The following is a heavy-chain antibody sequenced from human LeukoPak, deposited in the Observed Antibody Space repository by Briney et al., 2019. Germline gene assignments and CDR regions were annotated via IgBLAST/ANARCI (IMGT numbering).Heavy chain of an antibody. J-gene: IGHJ4*02. Sequence: SETLSLTCTVSGGSISSYYWSWIRQPARKGLEWIGRIYTSGSTNYNPSLKSRVTMSVDTSKNQFSLKLSSVTAADTAVYYCARDLRVGYSSSWYFDYWGQGTLVTVSS. CDR3: ARDLRVGYSSSWYFDY. CDR1: GGSISSYY. V-gene: IGHV4-4*07. D-gene: IGHD6-13*01. CDR2: IYTSGST.